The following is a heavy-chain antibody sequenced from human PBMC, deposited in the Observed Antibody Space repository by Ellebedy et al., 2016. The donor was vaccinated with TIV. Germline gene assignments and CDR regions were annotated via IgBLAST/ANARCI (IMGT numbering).Heavy chain of an antibody. V-gene: IGHV4-34*01. CDR1: GGSFSGYY. CDR2: INHSGNT. Sequence: GSLRLSCAVYGGSFSGYYWSWIRQPPGKGLEWIGEINHSGNTNYNPSLKSRVTISVDTSKNQFSLNPNSVTAADTAAYYCARGGTFSHGLWYFDYWGQGTLVTVSS. CDR3: ARGGTFSHGLWYFDY. J-gene: IGHJ4*02. D-gene: IGHD5-18*01.